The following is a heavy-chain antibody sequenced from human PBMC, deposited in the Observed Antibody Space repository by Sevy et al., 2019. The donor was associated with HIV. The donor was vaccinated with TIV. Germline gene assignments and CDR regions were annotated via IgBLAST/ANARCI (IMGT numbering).Heavy chain of an antibody. CDR3: ARLGSRGYGDYVGWFDP. CDR1: GYTFTSYD. CDR2: MNPNSGNT. Sequence: ASLKVSCKASGYTFTSYDINWVRQATGQGLEWMGWMNPNSGNTGYAQKFQGRVTMTRNTSISTAYMELSSLRSEDTAVYYCARLGSRGYGDYVGWFDPWGQGTLVTVSS. J-gene: IGHJ5*02. V-gene: IGHV1-8*01. D-gene: IGHD4-17*01.